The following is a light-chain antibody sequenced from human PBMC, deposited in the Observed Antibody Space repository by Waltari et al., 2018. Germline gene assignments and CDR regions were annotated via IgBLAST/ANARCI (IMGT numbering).Light chain of an antibody. Sequence: HSVLTQPPSASGTPGQTVTISCSGSKSNLGNNSAYLYQQVPGLAPKLLIYKTDQRPSGVPDRFSGSKSALSASLVISELRSEDEADYYCASWDDSLRGPWVFGGGTKVTVL. CDR1: KSNLGNNS. CDR3: ASWDDSLRGPWV. V-gene: IGLV1-47*01. CDR2: KTD. J-gene: IGLJ3*02.